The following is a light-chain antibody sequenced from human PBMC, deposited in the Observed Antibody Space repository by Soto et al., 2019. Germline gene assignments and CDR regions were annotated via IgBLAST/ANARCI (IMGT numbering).Light chain of an antibody. Sequence: EVVMTQSPATLSVSPGDTATLACRASRTVSVNVAWYQQKPGQAPRLLIFGASTRATGIPARFSGGGSGTEFTLIVSSLQSEDFAVYYCQQYSSWPPLAFGGGTKVEI. CDR1: RTVSVN. V-gene: IGKV3-15*01. CDR2: GAS. CDR3: QQYSSWPPLA. J-gene: IGKJ4*01.